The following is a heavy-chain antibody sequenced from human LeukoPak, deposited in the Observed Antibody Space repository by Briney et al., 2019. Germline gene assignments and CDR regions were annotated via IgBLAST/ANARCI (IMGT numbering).Heavy chain of an antibody. Sequence: GRSLRLSCAASGFTFSSYGMHWVRQAPGKGLEWVAVISYDGSNKYYADSVKGRFTISRDNSKNTLYLQMNSLRAEDTAVYYCAKSRYYYDSSGLYGMDVWGQGTTVTVSS. CDR2: ISYDGSNK. J-gene: IGHJ6*02. V-gene: IGHV3-30*18. CDR3: AKSRYYYDSSGLYGMDV. D-gene: IGHD3-22*01. CDR1: GFTFSSYG.